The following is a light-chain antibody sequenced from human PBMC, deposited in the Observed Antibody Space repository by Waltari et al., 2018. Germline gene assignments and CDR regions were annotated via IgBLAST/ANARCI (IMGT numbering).Light chain of an antibody. CDR1: QSVSSSY. CDR2: GAS. Sequence: EIVLTQSPGTLSLSPGASAPLSCRASQSVSSSYLAWYQQKPGQAPRLLIYGASSRATGIPDRFSGSGSGTDFTLTISRLEPEDFAVYYCQQYGSSLFTFGPGTKVDIK. V-gene: IGKV3-20*01. J-gene: IGKJ3*01. CDR3: QQYGSSLFT.